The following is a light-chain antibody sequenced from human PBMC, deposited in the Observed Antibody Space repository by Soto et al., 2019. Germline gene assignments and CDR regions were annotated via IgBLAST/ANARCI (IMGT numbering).Light chain of an antibody. CDR3: QQSYSTPRT. CDR1: QSIFYSSNNKNF. CDR2: AAS. J-gene: IGKJ5*01. Sequence: DIVMTQSPDSLAVSLGERATINCKSSQSIFYSSNNKNFLAWYQQKPGMAPKVLMYAASSLQSGVPSRFSGSGSGTDFTLTISSLQPEDFATYYCQQSYSTPRTFGQGTRLEIK. V-gene: IGKV4-1*01.